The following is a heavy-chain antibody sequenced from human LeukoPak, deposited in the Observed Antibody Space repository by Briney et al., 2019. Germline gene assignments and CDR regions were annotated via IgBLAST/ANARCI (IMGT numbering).Heavy chain of an antibody. Sequence: PGGSLRLSCAASGFTFSSYEMNWVRQAPGKGLVWVSSISSSGTTKYYADAVKGRFTISRDNAKNSLYLQMNSLRAEDTAVYYCAKAGAGFSIDYWGQGTLVTVSS. V-gene: IGHV3-48*03. CDR3: AKAGAGFSIDY. J-gene: IGHJ4*02. CDR1: GFTFSSYE. D-gene: IGHD4/OR15-4a*01. CDR2: ISSSGTTK.